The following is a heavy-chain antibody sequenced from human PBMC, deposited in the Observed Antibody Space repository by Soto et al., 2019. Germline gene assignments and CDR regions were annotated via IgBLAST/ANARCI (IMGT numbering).Heavy chain of an antibody. J-gene: IGHJ4*02. D-gene: IGHD1-26*01. CDR2: IYYSGST. CDR1: GGSISSGGDF. V-gene: IGHV4-61*08. Sequence: ASETLSLTCSVSGGSISSGGDFWSWIRQPPGKGLEWIGYIYYSGSTNYNPSLKSRVTIPVDTSKNQFSLKLSSVTAADTAVYYCARLGSGDYVDYWGQGTLVTVSS. CDR3: ARLGSGDYVDY.